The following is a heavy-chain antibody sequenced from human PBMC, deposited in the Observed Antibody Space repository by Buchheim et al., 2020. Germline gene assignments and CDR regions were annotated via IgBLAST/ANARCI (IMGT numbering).Heavy chain of an antibody. V-gene: IGHV3-13*04. J-gene: IGHJ6*02. D-gene: IGHD3-10*01. CDR2: IGTAGDT. CDR3: ARGLEGSGSYMPDV. Sequence: EVQLVESGGGLVQPGGSLRLSCAASGFTFSSYDMHWVRQATGKGLEWVSAIGTAGDTYYPGSVKGRFTISRENAQNYLYLQMNSLRAGDTAVYYCARGLEGSGSYMPDVWGQGTT. CDR1: GFTFSSYD.